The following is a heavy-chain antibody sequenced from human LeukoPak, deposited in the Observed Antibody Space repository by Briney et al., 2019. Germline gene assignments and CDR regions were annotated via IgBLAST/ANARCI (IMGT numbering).Heavy chain of an antibody. J-gene: IGHJ5*02. D-gene: IGHD3-10*01. V-gene: IGHV3-74*01. CDR1: GFTFSSSG. Sequence: GGSLRLSCAASGFTFSSSGMHWVRQAPGKGLLWISHINGDGSRTGYADSVKGRFTISRDNAKNILYLQMNSLRAEDTAVYYCSRGTYPYSSDTWGQGALVTVSS. CDR2: INGDGSRT. CDR3: SRGTYPYSSDT.